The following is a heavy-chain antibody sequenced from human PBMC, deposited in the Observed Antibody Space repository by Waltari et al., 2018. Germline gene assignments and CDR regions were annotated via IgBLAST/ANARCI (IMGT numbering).Heavy chain of an antibody. CDR3: ARDGSFDF. J-gene: IGHJ4*02. CDR1: GYTFSDYY. Sequence: QVQLVQSGAEVKKPGASVKVSCKAFGYTFSDYYMNWVRQDPGQGLEWMGWINPNSESTKYAQKFKARVTLTRDTTINTAYMELSSLRPDDTAIDYCARDGSFDFWGQGTLLTVSS. CDR2: INPNSEST. V-gene: IGHV1-2*02.